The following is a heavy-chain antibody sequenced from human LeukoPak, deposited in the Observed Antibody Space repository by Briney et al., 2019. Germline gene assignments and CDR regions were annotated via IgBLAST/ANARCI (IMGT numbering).Heavy chain of an antibody. D-gene: IGHD3-10*02. Sequence: PGGSLRLSCVASGFSFSSYDMHWVGQAPGKGLEWVSSINSRSSYIFYAESMKGRFTISRDNAKNSLFLQMDGLRAEDTAVYYCTRRGGLSSGRSFDYWGQGTLVTVSS. CDR1: GFSFSSYD. CDR2: INSRSSYI. J-gene: IGHJ4*02. V-gene: IGHV3-21*01. CDR3: TRRGGLSSGRSFDY.